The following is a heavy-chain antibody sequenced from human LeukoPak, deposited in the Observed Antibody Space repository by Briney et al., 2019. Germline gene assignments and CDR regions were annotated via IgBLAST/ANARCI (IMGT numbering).Heavy chain of an antibody. CDR3: ARHLRLWQNWFDP. D-gene: IGHD5-18*01. J-gene: IGHJ5*02. CDR1: GYSFTNYW. V-gene: IGHV5-51*01. CDR2: IYPGDSDT. Sequence: GESLKISCKGSGYSFTNYWIGWVRQMPGKGPEWMGIIYPGDSDTRYSPSFQGQVTISADKSISAAYLQWSSLKASDTAMYYCARHLRLWQNWFDPWGQGTLVTVSS.